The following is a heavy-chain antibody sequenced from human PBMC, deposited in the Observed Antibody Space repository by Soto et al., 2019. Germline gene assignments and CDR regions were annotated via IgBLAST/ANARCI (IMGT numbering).Heavy chain of an antibody. CDR1: GFTFSSYA. D-gene: IGHD6-19*01. J-gene: IGHJ4*02. CDR3: ARGGLAVAGTYS. V-gene: IGHV3-30-3*01. Sequence: QVQLVESGGGVVQPGRSLRLSCAASGFTFSSYAMHWVRQAPGKGLEWVAVISYDGSNKYYADSVKGRFTISRDNSKNTLYLQMNSLRAEDTGVYYCARGGLAVAGTYSWCQGTLVTVSS. CDR2: ISYDGSNK.